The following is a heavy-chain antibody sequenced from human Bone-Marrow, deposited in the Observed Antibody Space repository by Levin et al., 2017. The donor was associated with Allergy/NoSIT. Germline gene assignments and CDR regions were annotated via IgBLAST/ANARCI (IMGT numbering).Heavy chain of an antibody. CDR1: GGSISGHH. J-gene: IGHJ5*02. V-gene: IGHV4-34*01. Sequence: SETLSLTCAVYGGSISGHHWSWIRQLPGKGLEWIGEINESGGTKYNPSLRSRVTISVDTSKNQYSVRLTSVTAADTAVYYCTRNNWFDPWGRGTLVTVSS. CDR2: INESGGT. CDR3: TRNNWFDP.